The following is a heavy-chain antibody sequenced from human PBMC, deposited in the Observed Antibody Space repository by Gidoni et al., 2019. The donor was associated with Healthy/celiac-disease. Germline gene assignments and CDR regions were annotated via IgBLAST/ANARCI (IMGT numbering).Heavy chain of an antibody. V-gene: IGHV4-38-2*02. J-gene: IGHJ4*02. CDR3: ARGEEDDFWSGPPFDY. CDR2: ISPSGCT. CDR1: GYSISSGYY. D-gene: IGHD3-3*01. Sequence: QVQLQESGPGLVKPSDTLSLTCPVSGYSISSGYYWGWIRQPPGKGLEWIGSISPSGCTYYNPSLNSRVTISVETAKNQFSLKLSSVTAADTAVYYCARGEEDDFWSGPPFDYWGQGTLVTVSS.